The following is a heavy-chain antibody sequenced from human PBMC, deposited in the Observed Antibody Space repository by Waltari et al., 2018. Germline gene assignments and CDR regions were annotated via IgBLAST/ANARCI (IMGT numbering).Heavy chain of an antibody. J-gene: IGHJ3*02. D-gene: IGHD3-16*02. CDR2: IKQDGSQN. Sequence: EVQLVESGGGLVQPGGSLRRSCAASGFTFRSYGMTWVRQGAGKGMEGVANIKQDGSQNFYVDSVKGRFTISRDNAKNSLYLQMNSLRAEDTAVYYCARVKSYRGNEAFDIWGQGT. CDR1: GFTFRSYG. CDR3: ARVKSYRGNEAFDI. V-gene: IGHV3-7*01.